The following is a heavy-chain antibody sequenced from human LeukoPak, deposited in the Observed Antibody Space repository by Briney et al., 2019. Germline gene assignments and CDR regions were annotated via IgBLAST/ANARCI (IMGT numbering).Heavy chain of an antibody. D-gene: IGHD1-20*01. J-gene: IGHJ4*02. CDR1: GYTFTTYG. CDR2: ISAYNGNT. Sequence: ASVKVSCKASGYTFTTYGINWVRQAPGQGLEWMGWISAYNGNTNYAQKLQGRVTMTTDTSTSTAYMELRSLRSDDTAVYYCAREVQYNWNDGDFDYWGQGTLLTVSS. V-gene: IGHV1-18*01. CDR3: AREVQYNWNDGDFDY.